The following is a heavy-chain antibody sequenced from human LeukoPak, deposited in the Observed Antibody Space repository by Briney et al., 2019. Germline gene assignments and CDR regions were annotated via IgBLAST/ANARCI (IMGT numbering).Heavy chain of an antibody. V-gene: IGHV4-34*01. D-gene: IGHD3-10*01. CDR2: INHSGST. CDR1: GGSFSGYY. J-gene: IGHJ5*02. Sequence: SETLSLTCAVYGGSFSGYYWGWIRQPPGKGLEWIGEINHSGSTNYNPSLKSRVTISVDTSKNQFSLKLSSVTAADTAVYYCAGGPMVRGVIWDWFDPWGQGTLVTVSS. CDR3: AGGPMVRGVIWDWFDP.